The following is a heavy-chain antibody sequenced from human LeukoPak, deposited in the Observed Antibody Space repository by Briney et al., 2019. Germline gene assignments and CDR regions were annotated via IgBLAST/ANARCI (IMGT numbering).Heavy chain of an antibody. D-gene: IGHD6-13*01. CDR3: ARGPPYSSSWNHQYGMDV. CDR1: GFTFSIYG. J-gene: IGHJ6*02. CDR2: IWYDGSNK. V-gene: IGHV3-33*01. Sequence: GGSLRLSCAASGFTFSIYGTHWVRQAPGKGVEWVAVIWYDGSNKYYADSVKCRFTISRDNAKNTLYLQMNSLRAEDTAVYYCARGPPYSSSWNHQYGMDVWGQGTTVTVSS.